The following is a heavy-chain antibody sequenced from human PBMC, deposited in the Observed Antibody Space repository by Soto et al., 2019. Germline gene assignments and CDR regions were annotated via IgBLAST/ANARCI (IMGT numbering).Heavy chain of an antibody. CDR3: ARDFDYFDY. CDR2: VYHTGRT. Sequence: SETLSLTCTVSGGSFKGGSYYWSWIRQPPGKGLEWIGYVYHTGRTSYNPSLRGRVTISMDTSKKQFSLDLDSVTAADTAVYFCARDFDYFDYWGQGTLVTVSS. V-gene: IGHV4-61*01. CDR1: GGSFKGGSYY. D-gene: IGHD3-3*01. J-gene: IGHJ4*02.